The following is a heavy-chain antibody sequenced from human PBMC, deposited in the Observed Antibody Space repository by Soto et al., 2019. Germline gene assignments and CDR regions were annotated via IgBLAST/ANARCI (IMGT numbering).Heavy chain of an antibody. Sequence: GGSLRLSCAASGFTFGSYGMHWVRQAPGKGLEWVAVISYDGSNKYYADSVKGRFTISRDNSKNTLYLQMNSLRAEDTAVYYCAKSILAARPYFDYWGQGTLVTVSS. V-gene: IGHV3-30*18. CDR1: GFTFGSYG. D-gene: IGHD6-6*01. CDR3: AKSILAARPYFDY. CDR2: ISYDGSNK. J-gene: IGHJ4*02.